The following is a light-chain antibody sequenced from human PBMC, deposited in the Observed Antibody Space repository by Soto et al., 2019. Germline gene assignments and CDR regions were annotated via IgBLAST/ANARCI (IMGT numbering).Light chain of an antibody. CDR2: SNN. Sequence: QSVLTQPPSASGTPGQRVTISCSGSSSNIGSNTVNWYQHFPGTAPKLLIYSNNRRPSGVPDRFSGSKSGTSASLAISGLQCEDEADYYCAAWDDSLNGPVFGGGTKLTVL. CDR3: AAWDDSLNGPV. V-gene: IGLV1-44*01. J-gene: IGLJ2*01. CDR1: SSNIGSNT.